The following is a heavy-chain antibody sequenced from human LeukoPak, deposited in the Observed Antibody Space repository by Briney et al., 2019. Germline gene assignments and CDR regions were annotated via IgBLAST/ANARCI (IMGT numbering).Heavy chain of an antibody. Sequence: GGSLRLYCAASGFTFSSYEMNWVRQAPGKGLEWVSYISSSGSTIYYADSVKGRFTISRDNAKNSLYLQMNSLRAEDTAVYYCAREACLEWLLLPGCFDLWGRGTLVTVSS. D-gene: IGHD3-3*01. J-gene: IGHJ2*01. V-gene: IGHV3-48*03. CDR1: GFTFSSYE. CDR3: AREACLEWLLLPGCFDL. CDR2: ISSSGSTI.